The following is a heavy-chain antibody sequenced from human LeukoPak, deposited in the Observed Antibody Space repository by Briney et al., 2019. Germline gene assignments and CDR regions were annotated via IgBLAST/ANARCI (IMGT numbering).Heavy chain of an antibody. D-gene: IGHD3-10*01. V-gene: IGHV1-18*01. J-gene: IGHJ5*02. CDR1: GYTFTSYG. CDR2: ISAYNGNT. CDR3: ARVHRTGSGSYYMRGWFDP. Sequence: ASVKVSCKASGYTFTSYGISWVRQAPGQGLEWMGWISAYNGNTNYAQKLQGRVTMTTDTSTSTAYMELRGLRSDDTAVYYCARVHRTGSGSYYMRGWFDPWGQGTLVTVSS.